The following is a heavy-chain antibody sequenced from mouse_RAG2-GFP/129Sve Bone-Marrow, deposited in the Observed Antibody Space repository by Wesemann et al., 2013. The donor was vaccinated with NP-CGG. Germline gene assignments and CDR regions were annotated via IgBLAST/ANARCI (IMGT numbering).Heavy chain of an antibody. Sequence: VESGGGLVKPGGSLKLSCAASGFTFSSYAMSWVRQTPEKRLEWVATISDGGSYTYYPDNVKGRFTISRDNAKNNLYLQMSHLKSEDTAMYYCARLLDYWGQGTTLTVSS. CDR1: GFTFSSYA. J-gene: IGHJ2*01. CDR3: ARLLDY. CDR2: ISDGGSYT. V-gene: IGHV5-4*01.